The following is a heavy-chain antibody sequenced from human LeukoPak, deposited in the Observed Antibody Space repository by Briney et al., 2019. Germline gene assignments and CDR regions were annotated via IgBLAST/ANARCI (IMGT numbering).Heavy chain of an antibody. Sequence: SQTLSLTCTVSGGSISSGSYYWSWIRQPAGKGLEWIGRIYTSGSTNYNPSLKSRVTISVDTSKDQFSLKLSSVTAADTAVYYCARDLAAELLWFGEARSWFDPWGQGTLVTVSS. V-gene: IGHV4-61*02. CDR1: GGSISSGSYY. CDR3: ARDLAAELLWFGEARSWFDP. D-gene: IGHD3-10*01. CDR2: IYTSGST. J-gene: IGHJ5*02.